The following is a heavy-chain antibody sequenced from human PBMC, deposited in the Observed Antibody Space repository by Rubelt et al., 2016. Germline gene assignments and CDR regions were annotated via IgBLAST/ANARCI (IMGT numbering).Heavy chain of an antibody. D-gene: IGHD6-13*01. Sequence: QVQLQQWGAGLLKPSETLSLTCAVYGGSFSGYYWSWIRQPPGKGLEWIGEINHSGSTNYNPSLKSRVTISVDTSKNQFSLKLSSVTAADTAVYYCARGFAAGRYYGMDVWGQGTTVTVSS. CDR2: INHSGST. V-gene: IGHV4-34*01. CDR3: ARGFAAGRYYGMDV. J-gene: IGHJ6*02. CDR1: GGSFSGYY.